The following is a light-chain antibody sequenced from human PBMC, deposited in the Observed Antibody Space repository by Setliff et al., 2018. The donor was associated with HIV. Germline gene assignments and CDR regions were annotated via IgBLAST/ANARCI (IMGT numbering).Light chain of an antibody. J-gene: IGLJ1*01. CDR1: SSDIGGYNS. Sequence: QSALTQPASVSGSPGQSITIPCTGTSSDIGGYNSVSWYQQHPDKAPKLMIYDVTKRPSGVSNRFSGSKSGNTASLTISGLQAEDKADYYCCSYADSNTFVFGTGTKVTVL. CDR2: DVT. CDR3: CSYADSNTFV. V-gene: IGLV2-23*02.